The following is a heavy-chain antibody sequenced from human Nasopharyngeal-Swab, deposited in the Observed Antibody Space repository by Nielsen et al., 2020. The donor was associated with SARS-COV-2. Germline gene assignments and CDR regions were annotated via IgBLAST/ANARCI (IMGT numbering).Heavy chain of an antibody. J-gene: IGHJ5*02. Sequence: SETLSLTCSVSGGSMTSNNYYWGWIRQPPEKGLEWIGNIYYNGITYYNPSLKSRVTISLDTSKSQFPLKLTSVTAADTAVYYCARAIKIFGAVVGSFDPWGQGTLVTVSS. CDR3: ARAIKIFGAVVGSFDP. D-gene: IGHD3-3*01. CDR1: GGSMTSNNYY. CDR2: IYYNGIT. V-gene: IGHV4-39*06.